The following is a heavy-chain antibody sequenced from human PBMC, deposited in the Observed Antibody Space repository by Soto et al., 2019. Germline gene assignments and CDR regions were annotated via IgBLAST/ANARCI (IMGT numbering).Heavy chain of an antibody. J-gene: IGHJ3*02. Sequence: QVQLVESGGGVVQPGRSLRLSCAASGFTFSSYGMHWVRQAPGKGLEWVAVIWYDGSNKYYADSVKGRFTISRDNSKNTLYLQMNSPRAEDTAVYYCARDYTYYYDSSQDAFDIWGQGTMVTVSS. CDR2: IWYDGSNK. D-gene: IGHD3-22*01. CDR1: GFTFSSYG. CDR3: ARDYTYYYDSSQDAFDI. V-gene: IGHV3-33*01.